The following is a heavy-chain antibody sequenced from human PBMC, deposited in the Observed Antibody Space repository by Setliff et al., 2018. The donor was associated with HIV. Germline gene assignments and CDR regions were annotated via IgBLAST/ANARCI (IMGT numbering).Heavy chain of an antibody. CDR3: ARGPYCSSSTRYGPLYYYYYMDV. CDR2: ISTYNGNT. CDR1: GYSFADYG. Sequence: ASVKVSCKTSGYSFADYGITWVRQAPGQGLEWMGWISTYNGNTNYAQKLQGRVTMTSEISTRTAYMEVRSLRSDDTAVYYCARGPYCSSSTRYGPLYYYYYMDVWGKGTTVTVSS. D-gene: IGHD2-2*01. J-gene: IGHJ6*03. V-gene: IGHV1-18*04.